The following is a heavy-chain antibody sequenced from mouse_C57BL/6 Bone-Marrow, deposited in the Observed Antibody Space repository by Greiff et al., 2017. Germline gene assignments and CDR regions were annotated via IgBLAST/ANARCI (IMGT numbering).Heavy chain of an antibody. Sequence: QFHVKQSGAELVRPWTSVKLSCQASGYTFTHYWIGWAKQRPGHGLEWIGHVYPGGGYTYYNEKFKGKSTLTADKSSSTAYMQFSSLTSEDSAIYYCARSSSLWAWFAYWGQGTLVTVSA. CDR1: GYTFTHYW. J-gene: IGHJ3*01. CDR2: VYPGGGYT. V-gene: IGHV1-63*01. D-gene: IGHD1-1*02. CDR3: ARSSSLWAWFAY.